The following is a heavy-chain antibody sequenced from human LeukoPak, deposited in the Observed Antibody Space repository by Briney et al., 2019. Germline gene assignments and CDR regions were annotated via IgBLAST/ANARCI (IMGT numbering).Heavy chain of an antibody. J-gene: IGHJ4*02. CDR2: RWYDGSNK. Sequence: GGSLRLSCAAAGVTFSSYGMHLVRQAPGKGLEWVAVRWYDGSNKYYADSVKGRFTISRDNSKNTLYLQMSSLRAEDTAVYYCARDRYCGGDCYWAYFDYWGQGTLVTVSS. CDR1: GVTFSSYG. CDR3: ARDRYCGGDCYWAYFDY. D-gene: IGHD2-21*02. V-gene: IGHV3-33*01.